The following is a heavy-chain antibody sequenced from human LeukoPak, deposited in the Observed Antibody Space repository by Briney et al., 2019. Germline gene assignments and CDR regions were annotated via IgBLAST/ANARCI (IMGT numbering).Heavy chain of an antibody. CDR3: ARDALSGRYMATDFDY. D-gene: IGHD1-26*01. CDR1: GFTFSSYS. J-gene: IGHJ4*02. CDR2: ISSSSSYI. Sequence: PGGSLRLSCAASGFTFSSYSMTWVRQAPGKGLEWVSSISSSSSYIYYADSVKGRFTISRDNAKNSLYLQMNSLRAEDTAVYYCARDALSGRYMATDFDYWGQGTLVTVSS. V-gene: IGHV3-21*01.